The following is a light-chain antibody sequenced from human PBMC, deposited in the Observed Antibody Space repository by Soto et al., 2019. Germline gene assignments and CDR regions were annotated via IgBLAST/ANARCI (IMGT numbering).Light chain of an antibody. Sequence: EIVLTQSPGTLSLSPGERVTLSCRASQSVSSNFLAWYQQKPGQAPRLLIYGASNRAAGIPDRFSGSGSGTDFTLTISSLEPEDFAVYYCQQRSNWPFTFGQGTRLEIK. CDR1: QSVSSNF. V-gene: IGKV3D-20*02. J-gene: IGKJ5*01. CDR2: GAS. CDR3: QQRSNWPFT.